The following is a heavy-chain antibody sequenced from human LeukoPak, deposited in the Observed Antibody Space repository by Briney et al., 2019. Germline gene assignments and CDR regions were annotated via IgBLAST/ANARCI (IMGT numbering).Heavy chain of an antibody. CDR3: AREGGFFRPLDY. CDR2: VHLEGRT. Sequence: PSETLSLTCGVSGGSVTSTNWWTWVRQPPGKGLEWIGEVHLEGRTNYNPSLESRLTISVDLSESHISLKLTSVTAADTAVYYCAREGGFFRPLDYSGQGTLVTVSS. CDR1: GGSVTSTNW. D-gene: IGHD3-3*01. V-gene: IGHV4-4*02. J-gene: IGHJ4*02.